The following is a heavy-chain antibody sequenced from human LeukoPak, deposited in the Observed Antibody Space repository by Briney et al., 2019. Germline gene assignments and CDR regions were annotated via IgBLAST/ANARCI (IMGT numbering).Heavy chain of an antibody. V-gene: IGHV4-59*01. J-gene: IGHJ4*02. CDR3: ARGEDFERYYLAY. D-gene: IGHD3-9*01. CDR2: IYYTGTT. Sequence: PSETLSLTCNVSGGSISIYYWTWIRQIPGKGLEWIGYIYYTGTTNYNPLFESRATISVDTSKNQFSLKLTSVTAADTAVYFCARGEDFERYYLAYWGQGTLVTVSS. CDR1: GGSISIYY.